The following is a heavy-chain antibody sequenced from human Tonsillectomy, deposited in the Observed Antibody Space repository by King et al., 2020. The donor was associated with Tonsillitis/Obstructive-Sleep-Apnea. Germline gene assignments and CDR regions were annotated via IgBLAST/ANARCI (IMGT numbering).Heavy chain of an antibody. D-gene: IGHD2-2*01. Sequence: QLVQSGAEVKKPGSSVKVSCKASGGTFSSYAISWVRQAPGQGLEWLGGSIPIFGTANYAQKFQGRGTITADESSSTAYMELGGLRSEDTAVYYCAARDNLDCSSTSCYADNYYYYYMDVWGKGTTVTVSS. CDR2: SIPIFGTA. J-gene: IGHJ6*03. CDR3: AARDNLDCSSTSCYADNYYYYYMDV. CDR1: GGTFSSYA. V-gene: IGHV1-69*01.